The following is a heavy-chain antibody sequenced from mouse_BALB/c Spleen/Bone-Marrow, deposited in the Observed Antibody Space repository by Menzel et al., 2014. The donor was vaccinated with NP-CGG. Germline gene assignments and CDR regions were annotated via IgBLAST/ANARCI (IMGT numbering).Heavy chain of an antibody. V-gene: IGHV1S34*01. CDR1: GYSFTGYY. CDR2: ISCYNGAT. CDR3: ARHYVSSYGAMDY. J-gene: IGHJ4*01. D-gene: IGHD1-1*01. Sequence: LVKTGPSVKISCKASGYSFTGYYMHWVKQSHGKSLEWIGYISCYNGATSYNQKFKGKATFTVDTSSSTAYMQFNSLTSEDSAVYYWARHYVSSYGAMDYWAQGTPFPVTS.